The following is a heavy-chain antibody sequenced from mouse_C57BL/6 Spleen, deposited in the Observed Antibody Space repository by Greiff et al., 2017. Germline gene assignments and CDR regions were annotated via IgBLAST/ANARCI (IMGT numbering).Heavy chain of an antibody. Sequence: EVQGVESGGDLVKPGGSLKLSCAASGFTFSSYGMSWVRQTPDKRLEWVATISSGGSYTYYPDSVKGRFTISRDNAKNTLYLHMSSLKSEDTAMYYCARLWDEYFDVWGTGTTVTVSS. J-gene: IGHJ1*03. D-gene: IGHD4-1*01. CDR3: ARLWDEYFDV. CDR1: GFTFSSYG. V-gene: IGHV5-6*01. CDR2: ISSGGSYT.